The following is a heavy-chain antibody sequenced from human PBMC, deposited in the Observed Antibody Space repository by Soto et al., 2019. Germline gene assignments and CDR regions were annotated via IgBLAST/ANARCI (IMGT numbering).Heavy chain of an antibody. V-gene: IGHV4-31*03. CDR2: IYFSGST. J-gene: IGHJ4*02. Sequence: PSETLSLTCTVSGGSISSGGYYWSWIRQHPGKGLEWIGYIYFSGSTYYNPSLKSRVTISVDTSKNQFSLKLTSVTAADTAVYYCARDKITGLFDHWGQGTLVTVSS. D-gene: IGHD2-8*02. CDR3: ARDKITGLFDH. CDR1: GGSISSGGYY.